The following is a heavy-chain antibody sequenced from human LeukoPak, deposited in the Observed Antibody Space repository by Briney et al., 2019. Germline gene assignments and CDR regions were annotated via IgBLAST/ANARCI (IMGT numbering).Heavy chain of an antibody. D-gene: IGHD2-15*01. CDR3: AKDAQGGRASYNWFGS. J-gene: IGHJ5*01. Sequence: GGSLRLSCATSGAVLAMAWVRQAPGQGLEWVAVISDLGQTTYYRDSVEGRFTISRDNAKNTVYLQMKSLRVEDTGVYYCAKDAQGGRASYNWFGSWGQGTLVTVSA. CDR1: GAVLA. CDR2: ISDLGQTT. V-gene: IGHV3-23*01.